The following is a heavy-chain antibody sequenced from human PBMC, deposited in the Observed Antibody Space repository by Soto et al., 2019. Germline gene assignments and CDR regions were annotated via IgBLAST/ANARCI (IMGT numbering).Heavy chain of an antibody. J-gene: IGHJ4*02. Sequence: EVQLVESGGGLVKPGGSLRLSCAASGFTFSNAWMNWVRQAPGKGLEWVGRIKSKTDGGTTDYAAPVKGRFTISRDDSKNTLYLQMNSLKTEDTAVYYCTTEYNHLWSGYHIDYWGQGTLVTVSS. D-gene: IGHD3-3*02. CDR3: TTEYNHLWSGYHIDY. V-gene: IGHV3-15*07. CDR2: IKSKTDGGTT. CDR1: GFTFSNAW.